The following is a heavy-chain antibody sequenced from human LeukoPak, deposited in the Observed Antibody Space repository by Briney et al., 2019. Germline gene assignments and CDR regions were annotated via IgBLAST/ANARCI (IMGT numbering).Heavy chain of an antibody. CDR3: GRGAAPDY. V-gene: IGHV4-59*01. Sequence: TSETLSLTCTVSGDSMTTYYYSWVRQSPEKGLEWIGCMFHSGNTVSSPSLKTRVTMSLDTSKKQFSLKLTSVTAADTAVYYCGRGAAPDYWGQGILVAAST. J-gene: IGHJ4*02. CDR2: MFHSGNT. D-gene: IGHD6-13*01. CDR1: GDSMTTYY.